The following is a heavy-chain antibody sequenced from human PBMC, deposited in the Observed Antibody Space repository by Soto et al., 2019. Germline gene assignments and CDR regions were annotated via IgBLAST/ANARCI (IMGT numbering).Heavy chain of an antibody. J-gene: IGHJ6*02. Sequence: RASVKVSCKASGGTFSSYAISWVRQAPGQGLEWMGGIIPIFGTANYAQKFQGRVTITADESTSTAYMELSSLRSEDTAVYYCASSTTVTTLAYYYYYGMDVWGQGTTVTVSS. CDR2: IIPIFGTA. V-gene: IGHV1-69*13. CDR1: GGTFSSYA. D-gene: IGHD4-17*01. CDR3: ASSTTVTTLAYYYYYGMDV.